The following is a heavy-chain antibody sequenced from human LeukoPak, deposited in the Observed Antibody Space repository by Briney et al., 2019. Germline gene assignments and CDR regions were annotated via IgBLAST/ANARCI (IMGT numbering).Heavy chain of an antibody. D-gene: IGHD6-19*01. Sequence: MPSETLSLTCTVSGGSISSYYWSWIRQPPGKGLEWIGEINHSGSTNYNPSLKSRVTISVDTSKNQFSLKLSSVTAADTAVYYCARGLGAVAGNKPFDYWGQGTLVTVSS. CDR3: ARGLGAVAGNKPFDY. CDR2: INHSGST. CDR1: GGSISSYY. V-gene: IGHV4-34*01. J-gene: IGHJ4*02.